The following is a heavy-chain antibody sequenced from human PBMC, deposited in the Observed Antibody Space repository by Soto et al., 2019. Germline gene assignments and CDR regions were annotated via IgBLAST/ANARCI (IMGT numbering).Heavy chain of an antibody. J-gene: IGHJ6*02. CDR2: IRIKAYGGTP. CDR1: GFTFGYYG. D-gene: IGHD2-15*01. V-gene: IGHV3-49*04. CDR3: ARSLLNGMDV. Sequence: GGSRGLAWTASGFTFGYYGVNGVRQAPGKGLEWVGFIRIKAYGGTPEYAASVKGRFTISRDDSKSIAYLQMNSLKTEDTAVFYCARSLLNGMDVWGQGTTVTVSS.